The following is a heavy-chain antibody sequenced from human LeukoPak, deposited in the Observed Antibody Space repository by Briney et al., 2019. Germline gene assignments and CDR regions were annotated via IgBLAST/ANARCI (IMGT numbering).Heavy chain of an antibody. V-gene: IGHV3-7*01. J-gene: IGHJ4*02. Sequence: PGGSLRLSCAASGYSFSSYWMGWVRHAPGKGLEWVASIKQDGVEKHYVDSLKGRVIISRDNAENSLYLQVNRLRAEDTAVYYSASGSSGRYFANFEYWGQGVLLTVSS. D-gene: IGHD6-19*01. CDR3: ASGSSGRYFANFEY. CDR1: GYSFSSYW. CDR2: IKQDGVEK.